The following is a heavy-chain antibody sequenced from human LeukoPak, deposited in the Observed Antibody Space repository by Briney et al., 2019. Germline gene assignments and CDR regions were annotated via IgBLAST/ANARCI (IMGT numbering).Heavy chain of an antibody. D-gene: IGHD1-26*01. CDR3: ARAKWEPHDTSKEQSPWYFDL. V-gene: IGHV6-1*01. J-gene: IGHJ2*01. CDR1: GDSVSSNSAA. CDR2: TYYRSKWYN. Sequence: SQTLSLTCAISGDSVSSNSAAWNWIRQSPSRGLEWLGRTYYRSKWYNDYAVSVKSRITINPDTSKNQFSLQLNSVTPEDTAVYYCARAKWEPHDTSKEQSPWYFDLWGRGTLVTVSS.